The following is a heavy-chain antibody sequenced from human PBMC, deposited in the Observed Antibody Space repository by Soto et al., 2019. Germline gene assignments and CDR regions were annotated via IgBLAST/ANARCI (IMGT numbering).Heavy chain of an antibody. CDR3: AKDLGVGAKGGAYFDY. V-gene: IGHV3-23*01. J-gene: IGHJ4*02. CDR2: ISGSGGST. D-gene: IGHD1-26*01. CDR1: GFTFSSYA. Sequence: EVQLLESGGGLVQPGGSLRLSCAASGFTFSSYAMSWVRQAPGKGLEWVSAISGSGGSTYYADSVKGRFTISRDNSKNTLYLQMNSLRAEDTAVYYCAKDLGVGAKGGAYFDYWGQGTLVTVSS.